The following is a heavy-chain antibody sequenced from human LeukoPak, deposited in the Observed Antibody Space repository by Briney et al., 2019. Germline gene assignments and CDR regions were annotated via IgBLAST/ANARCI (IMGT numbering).Heavy chain of an antibody. Sequence: ASVKVSCKASGYTFTSYDINWVRQATGQGLEWMGWMNPNSGNTGYAQKFQGRVTMTRNTSISTAYMELSSLRSEDTAVYYCARSTYDYVWGSYGSHWFDPWGQGTLVTVSS. J-gene: IGHJ5*02. D-gene: IGHD3-16*01. CDR1: GYTFTSYD. V-gene: IGHV1-8*01. CDR3: ARSTYDYVWGSYGSHWFDP. CDR2: MNPNSGNT.